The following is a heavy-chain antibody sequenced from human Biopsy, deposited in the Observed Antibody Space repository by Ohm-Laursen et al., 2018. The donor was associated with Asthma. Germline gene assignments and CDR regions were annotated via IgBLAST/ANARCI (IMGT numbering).Heavy chain of an antibody. Sequence: GSLRLSCTASGFTFSTYTMSWARQAPGKGLEWVSSISGSGGRTYYADSVKGRFTISRDNSKNTLYLQMNSLRAEDTAVYFCARFVQAEEGVIWGQGARVTVSS. CDR2: ISGSGGRT. J-gene: IGHJ4*02. V-gene: IGHV3-23*01. D-gene: IGHD2-15*01. CDR1: GFTFSTYT. CDR3: ARFVQAEEGVI.